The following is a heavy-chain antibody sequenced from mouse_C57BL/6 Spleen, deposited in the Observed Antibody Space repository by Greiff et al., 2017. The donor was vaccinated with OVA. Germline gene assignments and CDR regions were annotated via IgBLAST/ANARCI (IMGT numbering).Heavy chain of an antibody. CDR2: IDPENGDT. V-gene: IGHV14-4*01. J-gene: IGHJ4*01. CDR1: GFNIKDDY. Sequence: EVQVVESGAELVRPGASVKLSCTASGFNIKDDYMHWVKQRPEQGLEWIGWIDPENGDTEYASKFQGKATITADTSSNTAYLQLSSLTSEDTAVYYCTRGGYHAMDYWGQGTSVTVSS. D-gene: IGHD1-1*02. CDR3: TRGGYHAMDY.